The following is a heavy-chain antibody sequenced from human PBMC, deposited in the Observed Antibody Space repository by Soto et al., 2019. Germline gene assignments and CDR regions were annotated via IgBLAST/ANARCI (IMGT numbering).Heavy chain of an antibody. CDR3: AKEYYYGSGSPTTY. CDR1: GFTFSSYG. J-gene: IGHJ4*02. V-gene: IGHV3-30*18. Sequence: GGSLRLSCAASGFTFSSYGMHWVRQAPGKGLEWVAVISYDGSNKYYAASVKGRFTISRDNSKNTLYLQMNSLRAEDTAVYSCAKEYYYGSGSPTTYWGQGTLFPVSS. D-gene: IGHD3-10*01. CDR2: ISYDGSNK.